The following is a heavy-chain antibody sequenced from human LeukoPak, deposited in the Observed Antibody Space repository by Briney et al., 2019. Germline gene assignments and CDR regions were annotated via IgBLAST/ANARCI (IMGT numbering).Heavy chain of an antibody. Sequence: ASVKVSCKASGYTFTGYYMHWARQAPGQGLEWMGRINPNSGGTNYAQKFQGRVTMTRDTSISTAYMELSRLRSDDTAVYYCARLCSGGSCYIGFDPWGQGTLVTVPS. CDR1: GYTFTGYY. V-gene: IGHV1-2*06. J-gene: IGHJ5*02. CDR3: ARLCSGGSCYIGFDP. CDR2: INPNSGGT. D-gene: IGHD2-15*01.